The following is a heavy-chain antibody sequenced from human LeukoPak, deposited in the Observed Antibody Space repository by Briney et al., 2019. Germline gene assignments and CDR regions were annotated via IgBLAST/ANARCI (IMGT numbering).Heavy chain of an antibody. CDR2: ISAYNGNT. CDR1: GGTFSSYA. V-gene: IGHV1-18*01. CDR3: ARDLMVRGVIRGGY. D-gene: IGHD3-10*01. Sequence: ASVKVSCKASGGTFSSYAISWVRQAPGQGLEWMGWISAYNGNTNYAQKLQGRVTMTTDTSTSTAYMELRSLRSDDTAVYYCARDLMVRGVIRGGYWGQGTLVTVSS. J-gene: IGHJ4*02.